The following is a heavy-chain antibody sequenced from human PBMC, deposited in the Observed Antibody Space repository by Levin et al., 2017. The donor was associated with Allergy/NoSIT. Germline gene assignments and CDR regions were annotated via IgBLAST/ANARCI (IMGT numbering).Heavy chain of an antibody. CDR3: ARGRGYSYGYRAFDI. V-gene: IGHV4-59*01. Sequence: SQTLSLPCTVSGGSINNYYGSWIRQTPGKGLQWIGYIFHNGNANYNPSLTSRVTISVDTSRTQFYLKLNSVNAADTGVYYCARGRGYSYGYRAFDIWGQGTMVTVSS. CDR1: GGSINNYY. J-gene: IGHJ3*02. CDR2: IFHNGNA. D-gene: IGHD5-18*01.